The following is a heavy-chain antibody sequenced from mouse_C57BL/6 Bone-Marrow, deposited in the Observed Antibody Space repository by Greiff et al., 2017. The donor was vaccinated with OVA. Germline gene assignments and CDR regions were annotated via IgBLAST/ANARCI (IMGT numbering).Heavy chain of an antibody. D-gene: IGHD2-3*01. J-gene: IGHJ4*01. V-gene: IGHV1-78*01. CDR1: GYTFTDHT. CDR2: IYPRDGST. CDR3: AYDGYYDRAMDY. Sequence: VQVVESDAELVKPGASVKISCKVSGYTFTDHTIHWMKQRPEQGLEWIGYIYPRDGSTKYNEKFKGKATLTADKSSSTAYMQLNSLTSEDSAVYFCAYDGYYDRAMDYWGQGTSVTVSS.